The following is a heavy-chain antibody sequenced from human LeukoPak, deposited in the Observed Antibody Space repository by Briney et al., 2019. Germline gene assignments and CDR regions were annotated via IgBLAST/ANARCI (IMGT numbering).Heavy chain of an antibody. CDR2: INGGGSST. D-gene: IGHD7-27*01. J-gene: IGHJ4*02. CDR3: ARGPSSNWGDFDY. Sequence: PGGSLRHSCAASGFTFSSYWMHWVRQAPGKGLVWVSRINGGGSSTNYADSVKGRFTISRDNAKNTLYLQMNSLRGEDAAVYYCARGPSSNWGDFDYWGQGTLVIASS. V-gene: IGHV3-74*01. CDR1: GFTFSSYW.